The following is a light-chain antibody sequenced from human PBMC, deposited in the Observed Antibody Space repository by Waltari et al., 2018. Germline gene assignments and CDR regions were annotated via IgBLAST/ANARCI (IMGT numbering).Light chain of an antibody. CDR1: SSDIGYYNL. J-gene: IGLJ3*02. CDR3: CSYIGDSAWV. Sequence: QSALTQPASVSGSPGQSITISCTGTSSDIGYYNLVSWYQQDPGKAPKVIIYEVNKRPSGVSNRFSGSKSCHTASLTISGLQAEDEADYYCCSYIGDSAWVFGGGTKVTVL. V-gene: IGLV2-23*02. CDR2: EVN.